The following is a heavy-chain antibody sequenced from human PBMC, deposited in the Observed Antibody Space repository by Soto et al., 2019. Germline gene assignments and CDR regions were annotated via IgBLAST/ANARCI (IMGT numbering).Heavy chain of an antibody. CDR2: INHSGST. J-gene: IGHJ4*02. CDR1: GGSFSGYY. Sequence: SKTSETLSLTCAVYGGSFSGYYWSWIRQPPGKGLEWIGEINHSGSTNYNPSLKSRVTISVDTSKNQFSLKLSSVTAADTAVYYCARLMGVVTVDYWGQGALVTVSS. CDR3: ARLMGVVTVDY. V-gene: IGHV4-34*01. D-gene: IGHD2-21*02.